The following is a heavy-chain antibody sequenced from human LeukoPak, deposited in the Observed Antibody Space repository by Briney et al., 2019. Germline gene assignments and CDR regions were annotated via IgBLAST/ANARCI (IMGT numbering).Heavy chain of an antibody. V-gene: IGHV4-4*02. CDR2: IYYSGST. J-gene: IGHJ4*02. Sequence: SSETLSLTCAVSGGSISSSNWWTWVRQPPGKGLEWIGEIYYSGSTNYNPSLKSRVTISMDKSKNQFSLNLTSVTAADTAVYYCARDEGGWGEFDYWGQGTLVTVSS. CDR1: GGSISSSNW. D-gene: IGHD3-16*01. CDR3: ARDEGGWGEFDY.